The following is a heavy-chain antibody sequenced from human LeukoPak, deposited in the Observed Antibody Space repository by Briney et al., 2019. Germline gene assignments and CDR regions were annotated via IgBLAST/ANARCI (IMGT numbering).Heavy chain of an antibody. CDR3: ARGVGFSRWLQLRRYGYFDY. Sequence: SVKVSCKASGGTFSSYAISWVRQAPGQGLEWMGGIIPIFGTANYAQKFQGRVTITADESTSTAYMELSSLRSEDTAVYYCARGVGFSRWLQLRRYGYFDYWGQETLVTVSS. D-gene: IGHD5-24*01. CDR1: GGTFSSYA. V-gene: IGHV1-69*13. J-gene: IGHJ4*02. CDR2: IIPIFGTA.